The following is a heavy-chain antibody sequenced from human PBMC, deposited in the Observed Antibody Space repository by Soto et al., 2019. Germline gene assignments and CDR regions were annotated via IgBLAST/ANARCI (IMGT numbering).Heavy chain of an antibody. D-gene: IGHD2-15*01. CDR2: ISSSSYI. Sequence: GSLRLCWAASGFTFSCYSMNWVRQAPGKGLEWVSSISSSSYIYYADSVKGRFTISRDNAKNSLYLQMNSLRAEDTAVYYCARDVCGGSCYPDTSAFDIWGQGTMVTVSS. V-gene: IGHV3-21*01. CDR1: GFTFSCYS. J-gene: IGHJ3*02. CDR3: ARDVCGGSCYPDTSAFDI.